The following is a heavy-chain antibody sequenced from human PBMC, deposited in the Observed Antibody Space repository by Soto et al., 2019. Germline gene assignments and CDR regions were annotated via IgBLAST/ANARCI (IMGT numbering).Heavy chain of an antibody. D-gene: IGHD4-4*01. CDR2: ISGSGGST. CDR3: AKDDYSNFALYYFDY. CDR1: GFTFSSYA. Sequence: GGSLRLSCAASGFTFSSYAMSWVRQAPGKGLEWVSAISGSGGSTYYADSVKGRFTISRDNSKNTLYLQMNSLRAEDTAVYYCAKDDYSNFALYYFDYWGQGTLVTVSS. J-gene: IGHJ4*02. V-gene: IGHV3-23*01.